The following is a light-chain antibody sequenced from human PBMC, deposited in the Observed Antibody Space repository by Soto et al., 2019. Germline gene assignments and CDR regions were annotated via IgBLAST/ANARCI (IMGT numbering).Light chain of an antibody. J-gene: IGKJ2*01. CDR2: AAS. Sequence: DIQMTQSPSSVSASVGDRVTITCRASQGIHSWLDWYQQKPGKAPMLLIYAASSLQSGVPSRFSGTGSGTDLTLTIISLQPEDFETYYCQQANRFPWTFGQGTKLQIK. CDR3: QQANRFPWT. V-gene: IGKV1-12*02. CDR1: QGIHSW.